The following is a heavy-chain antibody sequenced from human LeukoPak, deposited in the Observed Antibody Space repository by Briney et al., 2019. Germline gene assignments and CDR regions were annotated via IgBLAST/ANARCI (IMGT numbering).Heavy chain of an antibody. V-gene: IGHV3-43*01. D-gene: IGHD3-9*01. Sequence: GGSLRLSCAASGFTFDDYTMHRVRQAPGKGLEWVSLISWDGGSTYYADSVKGRFTISRDNSKNTLYLQMNSLRAEDTAVYYCAKSLASYYDILTGYSHDAFDIWGQGTMVTVSS. J-gene: IGHJ3*02. CDR3: AKSLASYYDILTGYSHDAFDI. CDR2: ISWDGGST. CDR1: GFTFDDYT.